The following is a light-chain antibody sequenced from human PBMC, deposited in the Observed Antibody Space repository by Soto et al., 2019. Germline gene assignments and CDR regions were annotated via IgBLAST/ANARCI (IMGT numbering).Light chain of an antibody. J-gene: IGLJ1*01. CDR3: NSYTSSGPYV. Sequence: QSVLTQPASVSGSPGQSITISCTGANNDVGNYNYVSWYQQHPGKDPKVMIYEVSNRPSGISNRFSGSKSGNTASLTISGLQAEDEADYYCNSYTSSGPYVFGTGTTVTVL. CDR1: NNDVGNYNY. CDR2: EVS. V-gene: IGLV2-14*01.